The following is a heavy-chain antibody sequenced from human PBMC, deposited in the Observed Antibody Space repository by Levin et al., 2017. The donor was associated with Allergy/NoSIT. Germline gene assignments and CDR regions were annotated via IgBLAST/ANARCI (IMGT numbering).Heavy chain of an antibody. CDR2: INPNSGGT. CDR3: ARPTYVPHDAFDI. CDR1: GYTFTAYQ. D-gene: IGHD3-16*01. Sequence: PVASVKVSCKASGYTFTAYQIHWVRQAPGQGLEWMGWINPNSGGTNYSQKFQGRVTMTRDTSISTAYMELSRLSSDDTAVYYCARPTYVPHDAFDIWGQGTMVTVSS. J-gene: IGHJ3*02. V-gene: IGHV1-2*02.